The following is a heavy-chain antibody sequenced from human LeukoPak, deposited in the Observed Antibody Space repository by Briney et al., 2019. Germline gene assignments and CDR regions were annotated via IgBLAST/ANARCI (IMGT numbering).Heavy chain of an antibody. V-gene: IGHV5-51*01. CDR2: IYPCDSDT. D-gene: IGHD3-10*01. CDR1: GYSFTSYW. J-gene: IGHJ4*02. CDR3: ARCESSTPYGSGSYHLFDY. Sequence: GESLKISCKGSGYSFTSYWIGWVRQMPGKGLEWMGIIYPCDSDTRYSPSFQGQVTISADKSISTAYLQWSSLKASDTAMYYCARCESSTPYGSGSYHLFDYWGQGTLVTVSS.